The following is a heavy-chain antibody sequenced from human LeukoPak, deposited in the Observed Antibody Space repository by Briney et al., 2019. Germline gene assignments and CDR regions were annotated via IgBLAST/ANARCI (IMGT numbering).Heavy chain of an antibody. CDR1: GFTFSSYA. Sequence: GGSLRLSCAASGFTFSSYAMSWVRQAPGKGLEWVSGIGDSGVRTYYADSVKGRFTISGDNSKSTLHLQMSSLRADDTAVYYCARLRNTMTTPRFDYWGQGTLVTVSS. V-gene: IGHV3-23*01. D-gene: IGHD4-17*01. J-gene: IGHJ4*02. CDR2: IGDSGVRT. CDR3: ARLRNTMTTPRFDY.